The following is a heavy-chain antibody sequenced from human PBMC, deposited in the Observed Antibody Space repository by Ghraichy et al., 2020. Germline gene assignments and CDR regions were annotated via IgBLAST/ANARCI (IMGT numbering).Heavy chain of an antibody. J-gene: IGHJ4*02. D-gene: IGHD4-11*01. CDR1: GDSISNYY. Sequence: SQTLSLTCSVSGDSISNYYWSWIRQPPGKGLEWIGYISYSGSTNYNPSLKSRVTISVDKSRNQFSLKLTSVTAADTAVYYCASINDYSNHYLDNWGQGTLVTVSS. CDR3: ASINDYSNHYLDN. V-gene: IGHV4-59*01. CDR2: ISYSGST.